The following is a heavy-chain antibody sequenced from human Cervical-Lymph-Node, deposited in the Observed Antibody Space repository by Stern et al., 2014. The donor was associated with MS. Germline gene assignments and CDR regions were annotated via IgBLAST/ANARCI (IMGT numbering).Heavy chain of an antibody. CDR1: GFSLNTSGEG. Sequence: QITLKESGPTLVKPTQTLTLTCTFSGFSLNTSGEGVGWIRQPPGKALEWLAVIYWAADERYSPSLQSRIPLTKDTSKNQVVLTMANMDPVDTGTYYCAHTTVTFDEAYGLDVWGQGTTVTVSS. CDR2: IYWAADE. CDR3: AHTTVTFDEAYGLDV. D-gene: IGHD4-17*01. V-gene: IGHV2-5*02. J-gene: IGHJ6*02.